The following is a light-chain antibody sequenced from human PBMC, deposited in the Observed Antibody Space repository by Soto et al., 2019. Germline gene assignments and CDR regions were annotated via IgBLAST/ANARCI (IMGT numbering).Light chain of an antibody. CDR2: EDS. CDR1: RSDVGGYKS. CDR3: SSYVGDPYV. J-gene: IGLJ1*01. Sequence: QSALTQPASVSGSPGQSIAISCTGSRSDVGGYKSVSWYQQHPGKVPKLMIYEDSKRPSGVSDRFSGSKSGNTASLTISGLQAEDEADYYCSSYVGDPYVFGTGTKLTVL. V-gene: IGLV2-23*01.